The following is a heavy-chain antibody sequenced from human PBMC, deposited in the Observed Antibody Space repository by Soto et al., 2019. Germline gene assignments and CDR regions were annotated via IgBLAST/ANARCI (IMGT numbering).Heavy chain of an antibody. V-gene: IGHV4-34*01. CDR3: ARAPYYDFWSGSQPYYYYGMDV. Sequence: PSETLSLTCAVYGGSFSGYYWSWIRQPPGKGLEWIGEINHSGNTNYNPSLKSRVTISVDTSKNQFSLKLSSVTAADTAVYYCARAPYYDFWSGSQPYYYYGMDVWGQGTTVTVSS. D-gene: IGHD3-3*01. J-gene: IGHJ6*02. CDR2: INHSGNT. CDR1: GGSFSGYY.